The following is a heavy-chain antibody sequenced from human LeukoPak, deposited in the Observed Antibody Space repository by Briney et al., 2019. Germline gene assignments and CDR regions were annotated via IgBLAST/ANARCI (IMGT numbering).Heavy chain of an antibody. CDR1: GFTVRSNY. V-gene: IGHV3-66*01. CDR2: IYSGGST. Sequence: GGSLRPSLAASGFTVRSNYMRWGRQAPGKGLEWVSVIYSGGSTYYARSVKGRFTISRDNSKNTLYLQMNSLRAEDTAVYYCARAEYSSSWYDRLIFDYWGQGTLVTVSS. D-gene: IGHD6-13*01. J-gene: IGHJ4*02. CDR3: ARAEYSSSWYDRLIFDY.